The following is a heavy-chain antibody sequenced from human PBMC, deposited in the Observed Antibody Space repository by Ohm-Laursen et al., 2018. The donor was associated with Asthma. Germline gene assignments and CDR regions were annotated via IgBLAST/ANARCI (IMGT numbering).Heavy chain of an antibody. J-gene: IGHJ4*02. CDR3: ARLSRDGYNYYDY. V-gene: IGHV4-30-4*08. CDR1: GDSFTSGGHY. CDR2: IYYTGST. Sequence: TLSLTWTVSGDSFTSGGHYWSWIRQLPGKGLEWIGYIYYTGSTYYNPSLKSRVTISVDTSKNQFSLKLSSVTAADTAVYYCARLSRDGYNYYDYWGQGTLVTVSS. D-gene: IGHD5-24*01.